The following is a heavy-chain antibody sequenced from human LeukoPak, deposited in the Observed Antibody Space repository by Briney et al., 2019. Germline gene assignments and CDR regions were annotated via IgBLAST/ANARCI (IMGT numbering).Heavy chain of an antibody. V-gene: IGHV3-74*01. Sequence: GGSLRLSCAASGFTFSSYWMHWVRQAPGKGLVWVSRINSDGITTNYADSVKGRSTISRDNAKNTLYLQMNSLRADDTAVYYCARTPYCSSTTCEDFDYWGQGTLVTVSS. CDR2: INSDGITT. CDR3: ARTPYCSSTTCEDFDY. D-gene: IGHD2-2*01. CDR1: GFTFSSYW. J-gene: IGHJ4*02.